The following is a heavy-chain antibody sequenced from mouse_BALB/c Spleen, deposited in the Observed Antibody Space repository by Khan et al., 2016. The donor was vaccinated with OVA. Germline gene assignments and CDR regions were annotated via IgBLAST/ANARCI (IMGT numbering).Heavy chain of an antibody. Sequence: EVQLQESGPGLVKPSQSLSLTCTVTGYSITSGYGWNWIRQFPGNKLEWMGYISYSGGTNYNPSLKSRIYITRYTSKNQFFLQLNSVTTEDTATYYCARTARIKYWGQGTTLTVSS. CDR2: ISYSGGT. CDR3: ARTARIKY. D-gene: IGHD1-2*01. J-gene: IGHJ2*01. V-gene: IGHV3-2*02. CDR1: GYSITSGYG.